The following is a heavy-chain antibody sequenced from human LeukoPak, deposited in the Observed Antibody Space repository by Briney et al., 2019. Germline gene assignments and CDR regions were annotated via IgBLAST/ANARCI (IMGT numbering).Heavy chain of an antibody. D-gene: IGHD3-16*01. CDR2: IHTSGNT. J-gene: IGHJ5*02. CDR1: GGSITNYY. V-gene: IGHV4-4*07. CDR3: AGDPLGYNWFDP. Sequence: SETLSLTCTVSGGSITNYYWSWIRQPAGKGLEWIGRIHTSGNTDYNPSLKSRVTISVDTSKNQFSLKLSSVTAADTAVYYCAGDPLGYNWFDPWGQGTLVTVSS.